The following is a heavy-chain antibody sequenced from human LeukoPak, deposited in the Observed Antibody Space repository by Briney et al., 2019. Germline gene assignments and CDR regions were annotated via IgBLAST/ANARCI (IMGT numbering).Heavy chain of an antibody. J-gene: IGHJ6*03. D-gene: IGHD2-2*01. V-gene: IGHV4-59*01. CDR2: IYYSGST. Sequence: PSETLSLTCTVSGGSISSYYWSWIRQPPGKGLEWIGYIYYSGSTNYNPSLKSRVTISVDTSKNQFSLKLSSVTAADTAVYYCARDQICSSTSCYQGASYYYYMDVCGKGTTVTVSS. CDR3: ARDQICSSTSCYQGASYYYYMDV. CDR1: GGSISSYY.